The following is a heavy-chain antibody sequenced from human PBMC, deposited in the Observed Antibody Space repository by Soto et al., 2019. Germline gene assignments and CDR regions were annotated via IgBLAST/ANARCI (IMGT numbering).Heavy chain of an antibody. D-gene: IGHD6-19*01. J-gene: IGHJ2*01. Sequence: QVQLVQSGAEVGKPGASVKVSCKASGYIFTHYGIHWVRQAPGQRLEWMGWINAGNGNTKYSQKLQGRVTINRDTSASTADMELSSLRSEDTAVYYCARSGYSSGWYHWYFDFWGRGTLVTVSS. V-gene: IGHV1-3*01. CDR1: GYIFTHYG. CDR2: INAGNGNT. CDR3: ARSGYSSGWYHWYFDF.